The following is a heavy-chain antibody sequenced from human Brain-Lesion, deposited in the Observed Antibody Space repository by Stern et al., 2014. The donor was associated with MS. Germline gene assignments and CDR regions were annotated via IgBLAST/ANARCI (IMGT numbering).Heavy chain of an antibody. Sequence: QVQLVQSGPGLVKPSQTLSLTCTVSDGSISSSGYYWSWIRQPADKGLEWIGRIHDSGSTYYNPSLKSRVTISMDTAKNPFSLKLPSVTAADTAVYYCATTRWDLFTWNWFDPWGQGTLVTVSS. V-gene: IGHV4-61*02. CDR2: IHDSGST. CDR3: ATTRWDLFTWNWFDP. CDR1: DGSISSSGYY. D-gene: IGHD1-26*01. J-gene: IGHJ5*02.